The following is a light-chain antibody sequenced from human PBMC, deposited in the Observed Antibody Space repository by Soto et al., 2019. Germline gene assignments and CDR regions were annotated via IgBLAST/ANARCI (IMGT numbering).Light chain of an antibody. CDR2: WAS. J-gene: IGKJ4*01. CDR1: QSVLYSSNNKNY. V-gene: IGKV4-1*01. CDR3: QQYYIYPPT. Sequence: DIVMTQSPDSLAVSLGERATINCKSSQSVLYSSNNKNYLAWYQQKPGQPPKLLIYWASTRESGVPDRFSGSGSGTDFTLTISCLQSEDFATYYCQQYYIYPPTFGGGTKVEIK.